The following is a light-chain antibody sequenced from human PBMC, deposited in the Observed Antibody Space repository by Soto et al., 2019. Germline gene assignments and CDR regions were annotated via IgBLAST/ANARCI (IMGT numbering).Light chain of an antibody. J-gene: IGLJ1*01. CDR1: SSDVGSYNR. CDR3: FSYTTTDTYV. CDR2: DVS. Sequence: QSALTQPASVSGSPGQSITISCTGTSSDVGSYNRVSWYRQHPGKAPELIIYDVSHRPSGVSDRFSGSKSDNSASLSISALQPEDEADYYCFSYTTTDTYVFGTGTKLTVL. V-gene: IGLV2-14*03.